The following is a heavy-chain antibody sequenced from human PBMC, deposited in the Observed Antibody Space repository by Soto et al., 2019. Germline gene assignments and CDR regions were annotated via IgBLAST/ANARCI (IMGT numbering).Heavy chain of an antibody. CDR3: AKDRPRLTQQIVDVY. D-gene: IGHD3-16*02. Sequence: QIQLVQSGGEVKKPGASVKVSCKASGYTFTEHGISWVRQAPGQGLEWVGWISAFTDYTDYAQKFRGRVTLTTDKRTSTAYMGLRSLTSDDTAVYYGAKDRPRLTQQIVDVYWGQGTLVTVSS. CDR2: ISAFTDYT. V-gene: IGHV1-18*04. CDR1: GYTFTEHG. J-gene: IGHJ4*02.